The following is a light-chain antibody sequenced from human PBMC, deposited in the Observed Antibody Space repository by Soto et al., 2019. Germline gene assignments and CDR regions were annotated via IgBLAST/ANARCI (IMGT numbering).Light chain of an antibody. CDR3: AAWDDSLSGRL. J-gene: IGLJ2*01. V-gene: IGLV1-47*01. CDR2: RND. CDR1: SSNIGTNY. Sequence: QPVLTQPPSASGAPGQRVTISCSGSSSNIGTNYVSWYQQLPGTAPKLLIYRNDQRPSGVPDRFSGSKSGTSAYLAISGLRSEDEADYYCAAWDDSLSGRLFGGGTKLTVL.